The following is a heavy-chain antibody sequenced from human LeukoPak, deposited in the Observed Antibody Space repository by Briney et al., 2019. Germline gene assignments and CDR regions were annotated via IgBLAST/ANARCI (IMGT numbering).Heavy chain of an antibody. V-gene: IGHV3-72*01. CDR1: GFTFSDHY. CDR2: TRNKANSYTT. Sequence: GGSLRLSCAVSGFTFSDHYMDWVRQAPGKGLEWVGRTRNKANSYTTEYAASVKSRFTISRDDSKNSLYLQMNNLQTENTAVYYCARAMYDTNWRFDYWGQGTLVTVSS. D-gene: IGHD1-1*01. CDR3: ARAMYDTNWRFDY. J-gene: IGHJ4*02.